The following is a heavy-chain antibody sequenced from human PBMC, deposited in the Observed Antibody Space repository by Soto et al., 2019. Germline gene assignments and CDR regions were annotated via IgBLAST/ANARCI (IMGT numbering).Heavy chain of an antibody. CDR1: GFTFSTYA. CDR2: ISSSGSKK. D-gene: IGHD2-15*01. V-gene: IGHV3-30-3*01. CDR3: ARGREYCSGDTCYSRYFDS. Sequence: GGSLRLSCAASGFTFSTYAMHWVRQAPGKGLEWVAVISSSGSKKYYGDSVKGRFTISRDNSENTLYLQMSSLRAEDTAVYYCARGREYCSGDTCYSRYFDSWGQGTLVTVSS. J-gene: IGHJ4*02.